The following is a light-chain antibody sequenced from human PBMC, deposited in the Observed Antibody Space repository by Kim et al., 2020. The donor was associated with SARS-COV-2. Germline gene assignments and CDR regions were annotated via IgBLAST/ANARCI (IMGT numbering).Light chain of an antibody. CDR1: SSDVGNYNL. CDR2: EVT. CDR3: CSYAGSRNV. J-gene: IGLJ7*01. Sequence: PGQSITIYRTETSSDVGNYNLVSWYQQHPGKAPKLMIYEVTKRPSGVSNRFSGSKSGNTASLTISGLQAEDEADYYCCSYAGSRNVFGGGTQLTVL. V-gene: IGLV2-23*02.